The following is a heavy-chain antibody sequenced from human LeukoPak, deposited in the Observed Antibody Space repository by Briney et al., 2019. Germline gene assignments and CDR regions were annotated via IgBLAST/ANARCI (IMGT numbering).Heavy chain of an antibody. CDR3: AREGTLTMVRGVSIDY. Sequence: KASETLSLTCTVSGGSVISGSSYWGWIRQPPGKGLEWIGNIFYSGSTYYNPSLQSRVTISLDTSQNQFSLTLNSVTAADTAVYYCAREGTLTMVRGVSIDYWGQGTLVTVSS. D-gene: IGHD3-10*01. V-gene: IGHV4-39*07. CDR1: GGSVISGSSY. CDR2: IFYSGST. J-gene: IGHJ4*02.